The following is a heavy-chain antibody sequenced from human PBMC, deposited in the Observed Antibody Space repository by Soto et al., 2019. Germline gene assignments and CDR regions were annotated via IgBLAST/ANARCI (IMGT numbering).Heavy chain of an antibody. CDR3: ATVGTILAVVSSSDY. Sequence: SETLSLTCTVSGASISNYYWGWIRQPRGKGLEYIGYIYYIGITNYNPSLKSRVTISADTSKNQFSLKMTSVTATDTAVYYCATVGTILAVVSSSDYWGNRTLFTVAS. V-gene: IGHV4-59*01. CDR2: IYYIGIT. J-gene: IGHJ4*01. CDR1: GASISNYY. D-gene: IGHD3-3*01.